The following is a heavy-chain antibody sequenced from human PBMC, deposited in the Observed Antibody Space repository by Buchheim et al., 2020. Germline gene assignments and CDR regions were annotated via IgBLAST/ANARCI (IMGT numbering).Heavy chain of an antibody. Sequence: EVQLVESGGGLVQPGGSLRLSCAASGFTFSSYWMSWVRQAPGKGLEWVANIKQDGSEKYYVDSVKGRFTISRDNAKHSPYLQMNSLRAEDTAVYYCARGKASGSYLGPHYGMDVWGQGTT. J-gene: IGHJ6*02. CDR1: GFTFSSYW. CDR3: ARGKASGSYLGPHYGMDV. V-gene: IGHV3-7*01. D-gene: IGHD3-10*01. CDR2: IKQDGSEK.